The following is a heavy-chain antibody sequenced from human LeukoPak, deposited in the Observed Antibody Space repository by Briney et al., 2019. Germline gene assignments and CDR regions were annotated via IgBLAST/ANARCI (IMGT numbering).Heavy chain of an antibody. J-gene: IGHJ4*02. V-gene: IGHV3-30*04. D-gene: IGHD3-10*01. CDR2: ISYDGSNK. CDR3: ARGNYYGSGSYQPPFDY. Sequence: GGSLRLSCAAPGFTFSSYAMHWVRQAPGKGLEWVAVISYDGSNKYYADSVKGRFTISRDNSKNTLYLQMNSLRAEDTAVYYCARGNYYGSGSYQPPFDYWGQGTLVTVSS. CDR1: GFTFSSYA.